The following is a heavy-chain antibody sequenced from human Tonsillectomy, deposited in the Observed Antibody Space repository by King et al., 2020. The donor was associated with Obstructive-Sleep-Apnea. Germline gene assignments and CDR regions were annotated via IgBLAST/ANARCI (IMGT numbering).Heavy chain of an antibody. J-gene: IGHJ5*02. Sequence: VQLQESGPGLVKPSQTLSLTCTVSGGSISSGGYYWSWIRQHPGKGLEWIGYTYYSGSTHYNPSLKSRVTISVDTSKNQFSLKLSSVTAADTAVYYCAREEIVTDWFDPWGQGTLVTVSS. CDR1: GGSISSGGYY. CDR2: TYYSGST. CDR3: AREEIVTDWFDP. D-gene: IGHD2/OR15-2a*01. V-gene: IGHV4-31*03.